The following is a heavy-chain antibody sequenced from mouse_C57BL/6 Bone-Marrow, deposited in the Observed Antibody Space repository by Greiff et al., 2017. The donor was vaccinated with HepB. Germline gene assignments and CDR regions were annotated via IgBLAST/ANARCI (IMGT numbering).Heavy chain of an antibody. V-gene: IGHV1-63*01. J-gene: IGHJ3*01. CDR3: ACYGGCYAWFAY. D-gene: IGHD1-1*02. CDR2: IYPGGGNT. CDR1: GYTFTNYW. Sequence: QVQLQQPGAELVRPGASVKMSCKASGYTFTNYWITWVKQRPGHGLEWIGDIYPGGGNTNYNEKFKGKATLTADKSSSTAYMQFSSLTSEDSAVYYCACYGGCYAWFAYWGQGTLVTVSA.